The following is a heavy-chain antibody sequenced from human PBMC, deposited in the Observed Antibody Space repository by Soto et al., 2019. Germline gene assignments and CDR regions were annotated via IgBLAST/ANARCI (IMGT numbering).Heavy chain of an antibody. Sequence: EVQLVESGGGLVQPGGSLRLSCTVSGFTFSDYYMDWVRQAPGRGLEWVGRIRNKANSYSTDYAASVKGRVTISRDDSKNSLYLQMTSLKTEDTALYYCGRGDLSVTWGQGTLVTFS. V-gene: IGHV3-72*01. CDR2: IRNKANSYST. J-gene: IGHJ5*02. CDR3: GRGDLSVT. CDR1: GFTFSDYY.